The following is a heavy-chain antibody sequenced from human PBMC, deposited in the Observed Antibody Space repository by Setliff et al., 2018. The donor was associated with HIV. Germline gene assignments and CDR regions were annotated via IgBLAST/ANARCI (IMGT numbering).Heavy chain of an antibody. V-gene: IGHV7-4-1*02. CDR1: ADTFTNCL. D-gene: IGHD3-16*02. CDR2: INMYTANP. CDR3: ARDRYGASFDS. J-gene: IGHJ4*02. Sequence: ASVKVSCKASADTFTNCLINWVRQAPGQGLEWMGWINMYTANPSYAQGFTGRFVFSLDTSVSTAYLQISSLEAEDTALYYCARDRYGASFDSWGQGTPVTVSS.